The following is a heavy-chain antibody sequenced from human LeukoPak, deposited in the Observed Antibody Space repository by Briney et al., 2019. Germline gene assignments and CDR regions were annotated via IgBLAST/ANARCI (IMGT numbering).Heavy chain of an antibody. CDR1: GFTFSSYS. D-gene: IGHD2-2*01. CDR3: AKVVVPAAITWSYYYYYGMDV. J-gene: IGHJ6*02. Sequence: GGSLRLSCAASGFTFSSYSMNWVRQAPGKGLEWVSAISGSGGSTYYADSVKGRFTISRDNSKNTLYLQMNSLRAEDTAVYYCAKVVVPAAITWSYYYYYGMDVWGQGTTVTVSS. V-gene: IGHV3-23*01. CDR2: ISGSGGST.